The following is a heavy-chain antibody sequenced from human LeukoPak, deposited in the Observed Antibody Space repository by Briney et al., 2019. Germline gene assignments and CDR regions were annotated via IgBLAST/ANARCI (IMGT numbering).Heavy chain of an antibody. CDR3: ARDPTRPTGPSYGMDV. CDR1: GLTFSDYY. V-gene: IGHV3-11*04. Sequence: GGSLRLSCAASGLTFSDYYMSWIRQAPGKGLEWVSYISSSGSTIYYADSVKGRFTISRDNAKNSLYLQMNSLRGEDTAVYYCARDPTRPTGPSYGMDVWGQGTTVTVSS. CDR2: ISSSGSTI. J-gene: IGHJ6*02. D-gene: IGHD1-14*01.